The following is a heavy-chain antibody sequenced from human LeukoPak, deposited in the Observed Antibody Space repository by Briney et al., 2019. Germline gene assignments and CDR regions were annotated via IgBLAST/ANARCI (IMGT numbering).Heavy chain of an antibody. D-gene: IGHD2-2*01. CDR1: GFIFTNYF. CDR2: IKHDGSEK. Sequence: GGSLRLSCAASGFIFTNYFMSWVRQAPGKGLEWVASIKHDGSEKYYVDSVRGRFTISRDNAKNSLYLQMNSLRAEDTAVYYCARLMGYCSSTSCYGWFDPWGQGTLVTVSS. V-gene: IGHV3-7*03. J-gene: IGHJ5*02. CDR3: ARLMGYCSSTSCYGWFDP.